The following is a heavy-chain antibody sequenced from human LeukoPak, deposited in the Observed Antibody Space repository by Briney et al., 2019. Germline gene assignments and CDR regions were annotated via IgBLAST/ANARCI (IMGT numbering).Heavy chain of an antibody. CDR1: GGSISSYY. CDR3: ARGSSTSRYNWFDP. CDR2: IYYSGST. V-gene: IGHV4-59*12. D-gene: IGHD2-2*01. Sequence: PSETLSLTCTVSGGSISSYYWSWIRQPPGKGLEWIGYIYYSGSTNYNPSLKSRVTMSVDTSKNQFSLKLSSVTAADTAVYYCARGSSTSRYNWFDPWGQGTLVTVSS. J-gene: IGHJ5*02.